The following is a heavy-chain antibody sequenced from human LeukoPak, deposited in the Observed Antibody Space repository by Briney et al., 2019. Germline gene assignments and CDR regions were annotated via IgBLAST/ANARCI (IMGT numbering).Heavy chain of an antibody. J-gene: IGHJ4*02. CDR3: ARPHRGGAFDY. D-gene: IGHD1-14*01. V-gene: IGHV3-9*01. CDR2: ISWNSGNI. Sequence: PGGSLRLSCAASGFTFDDYAMHWVRQAPGKGVEWVAGISWNSGNIGYADSVKGRFTISRDNAKNSLYLQMNSLRAEDTALYYCARPHRGGAFDYWGQGTLVTVSS. CDR1: GFTFDDYA.